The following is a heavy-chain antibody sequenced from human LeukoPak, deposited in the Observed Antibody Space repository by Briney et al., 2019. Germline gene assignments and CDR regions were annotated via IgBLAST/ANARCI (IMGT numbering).Heavy chain of an antibody. J-gene: IGHJ6*02. CDR1: GFTFSIYW. Sequence: GGSLRLSCVASGFTFSIYWMSWVRQAPGKGLEWVANINQNGSATYYVDSVKGRFTISRDNAKNTLFLQMNSLRAEDTAVFYCVRAGGPHTVDVWDQGTTVTVSS. CDR3: VRAGGPHTVDV. V-gene: IGHV3-7*01. D-gene: IGHD2-8*02. CDR2: INQNGSAT.